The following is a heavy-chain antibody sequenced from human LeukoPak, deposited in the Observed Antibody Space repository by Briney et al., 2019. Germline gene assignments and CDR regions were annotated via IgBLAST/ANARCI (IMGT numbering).Heavy chain of an antibody. CDR2: IKSNTDGGTS. J-gene: IGHJ4*02. Sequence: GGSLRLSCAASGFTFSNAWMSWVRQAPGKGLEWVGRIKSNTDGGTSDYAAPVTGRFTISRDDSKNMLYLQMYSLTTEATALYYCTISSSVYAVGYWTEGSVVTVSS. D-gene: IGHD3-16*01. CDR3: TISSSVYAVGY. V-gene: IGHV3-15*01. CDR1: GFTFSNAW.